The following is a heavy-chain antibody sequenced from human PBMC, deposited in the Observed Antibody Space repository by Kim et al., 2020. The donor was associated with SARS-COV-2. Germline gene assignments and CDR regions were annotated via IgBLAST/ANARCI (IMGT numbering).Heavy chain of an antibody. CDR1: GFTFSSFA. J-gene: IGHJ4*02. D-gene: IGHD1-26*01. CDR3: AKGYLELLGSY. CDR2: ISGSGGST. V-gene: IGHV3-23*01. Sequence: GGSLRLSCAASGFTFSSFAMSWVRQAPGKGLEWVSAISGSGGSTYYADSVKGRFTISRDNSKNTLYLQMNSLRAEDTAVYYCAKGYLELLGSYWGQGTLVTVSS.